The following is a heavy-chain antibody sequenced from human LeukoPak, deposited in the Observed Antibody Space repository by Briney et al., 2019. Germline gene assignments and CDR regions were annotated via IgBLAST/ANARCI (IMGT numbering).Heavy chain of an antibody. V-gene: IGHV4-34*01. Sequence: SETLSLTCAVYGGSFSGFYWSWIRQPPGKGLEWIGSIYYSGSTYYNPSLKSRVTISVDTSKNQFSLKLSSVTAADTAVYYCARDAPYYDFWSGYPLDYWGQGTLVTVSS. CDR1: GGSFSGFY. D-gene: IGHD3-3*01. CDR2: IYYSGST. J-gene: IGHJ4*02. CDR3: ARDAPYYDFWSGYPLDY.